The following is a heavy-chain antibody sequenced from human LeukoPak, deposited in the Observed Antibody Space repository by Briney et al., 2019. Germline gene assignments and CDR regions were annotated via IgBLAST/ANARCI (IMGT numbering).Heavy chain of an antibody. V-gene: IGHV2-5*02. CDR3: AHRPHSIAVADPFDY. D-gene: IGHD6-19*01. J-gene: IGHJ4*02. CDR1: GFSLSTSGVG. CDR2: IYWDDDK. Sequence: SGPTLVKPTQTLTLTCTFSGFSLSTSGVGVGWIRQPPGKALEWLALIYWDDDKRYSPSLKSRLTITKDTSKNQVVLTMTNMDPVDTATYYCAHRPHSIAVADPFDYWGQGTLVTVSS.